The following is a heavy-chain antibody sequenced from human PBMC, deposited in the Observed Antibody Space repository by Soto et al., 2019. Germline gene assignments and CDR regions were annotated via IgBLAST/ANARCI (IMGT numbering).Heavy chain of an antibody. D-gene: IGHD2-15*01. CDR1: GPSVSRGSPS. V-gene: IGHV4-61*01. J-gene: IGHJ4*02. CDR2: VSRSGST. Sequence: SETLSLTCTVSGPSVSRGSPSWSWVRQPPGKTLEWIGYVSRSGSTNYNPSLKSRVTISIDTSKNQVSLKLTSLTAADTAVYYCAGGGYWGQGALVTVSS. CDR3: AGGGY.